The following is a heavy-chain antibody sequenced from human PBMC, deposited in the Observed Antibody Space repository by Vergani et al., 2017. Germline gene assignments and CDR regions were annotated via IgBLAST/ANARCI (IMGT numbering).Heavy chain of an antibody. CDR3: ARDGRPYYYDSSGYYYYFDY. Sequence: QVQLVQSGAEVKKPGSSVKVSCKASGGTFSSYAISWVRQAPGQGLEWMGWINPNSGGTNYAQKFQGRVTMTRDTSISTAYMELSRLRSDDTAVYYCARDGRPYYYDSSGYYYYFDYWGQGTLVTVSS. CDR2: INPNSGGT. CDR1: GGTFSSYA. V-gene: IGHV1-2*02. D-gene: IGHD3-22*01. J-gene: IGHJ4*02.